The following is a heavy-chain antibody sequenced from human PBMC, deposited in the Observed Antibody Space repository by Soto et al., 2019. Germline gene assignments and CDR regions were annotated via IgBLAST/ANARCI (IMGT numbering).Heavy chain of an antibody. V-gene: IGHV2-5*02. J-gene: IGHJ4*02. D-gene: IGHD6-6*01. CDR1: GFSLSTSGVV. CDR3: PHRLTEYSTSRHFDY. Sequence: QITLKESGPTLVKHTQTLTLTCSFSGFSLSTSGVVVGWIRQPPGKALEWLALIYWDDDKRFSPTLKSRLTITKDTHKNQVVFTLSNMDPVDTATYYCPHRLTEYSTSRHFDYWGQEVLVTVSS. CDR2: IYWDDDK.